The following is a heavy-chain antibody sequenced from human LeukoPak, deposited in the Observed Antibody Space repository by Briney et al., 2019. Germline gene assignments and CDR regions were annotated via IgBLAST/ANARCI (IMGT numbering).Heavy chain of an antibody. V-gene: IGHV3-33*08. CDR3: ARDLSDYDYVWGSYGGPFDY. J-gene: IGHJ4*02. D-gene: IGHD3-16*01. Sequence: GSLRLSCAASGFTFNNYAMNWVRQAPGKGLEWVAVIWYDGSNKYYADSVKGRFTISRDNSKNTLYLQMNSLRAEDTAVYYCARDLSDYDYVWGSYGGPFDYWGQGTLVTVSS. CDR2: IWYDGSNK. CDR1: GFTFNNYA.